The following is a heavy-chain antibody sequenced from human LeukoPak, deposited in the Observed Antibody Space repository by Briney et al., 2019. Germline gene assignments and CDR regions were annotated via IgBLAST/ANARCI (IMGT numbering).Heavy chain of an antibody. CDR2: ISPYNGHT. CDR1: GYNFTTYF. J-gene: IGHJ5*01. Sequence: ASVKVSSKTSGYNFTTYFITWVRQAPGQGLEWMGWISPYNGHTKYTHSLQGRVTMTTDTSTSTAFLELRSLMSDDTAVYYCAREGQSRKFDSWGQGTLVTVSS. V-gene: IGHV1-18*04. CDR3: AREGQSRKFDS. D-gene: IGHD4-11*01.